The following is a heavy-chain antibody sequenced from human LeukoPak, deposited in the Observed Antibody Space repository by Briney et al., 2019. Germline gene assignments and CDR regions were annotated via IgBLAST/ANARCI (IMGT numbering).Heavy chain of an antibody. Sequence: SETLSLTCTVSGGSISSYYWSWIRQPPGKGLEWIGYIYYSGSTNYNPSLKSRVTISVDTSKNQFSLKLSSVTAADTAVYYCARTMVHYYGSGSYQLGPYYYYYGMDVWGQGTTVTVSS. V-gene: IGHV4-59*01. CDR2: IYYSGST. J-gene: IGHJ6*02. D-gene: IGHD3-10*01. CDR3: ARTMVHYYGSGSYQLGPYYYYYGMDV. CDR1: GGSISSYY.